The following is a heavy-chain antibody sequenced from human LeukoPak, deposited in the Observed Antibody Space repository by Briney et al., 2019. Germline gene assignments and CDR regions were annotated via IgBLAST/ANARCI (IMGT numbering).Heavy chain of an antibody. CDR1: GGSFSGYY. CDR2: INHSGNT. D-gene: IGHD1-1*01. V-gene: IGHV4-34*01. Sequence: PSETLSLTCAVYGGSFSGYYWSWIRQPPGKGLEWIGEINHSGNTNYNPSLKSRVTISVDTSKNQFSLKLSSVTAADTAVYYCARGGPGQLYYFDYWGQGTLVTVSS. J-gene: IGHJ4*02. CDR3: ARGGPGQLYYFDY.